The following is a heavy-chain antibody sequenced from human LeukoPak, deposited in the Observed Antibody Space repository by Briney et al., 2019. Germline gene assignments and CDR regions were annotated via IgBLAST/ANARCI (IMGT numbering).Heavy chain of an antibody. CDR1: GFRFMSYG. J-gene: IGHJ5*02. V-gene: IGHV3-23*01. CDR2: INGFGSST. CDR3: AKDVGNILWCHDL. Sequence: GESLRLSCAVSGFRFMSYGMSWVSQAPGKGLEWVSSINGFGSSTCHSDSVQGRFTISRDNSKNILYLEMNSLRVEDTAIYYCAKDVGNILWCHDLWGQGTLVTVSS. D-gene: IGHD2-21*01.